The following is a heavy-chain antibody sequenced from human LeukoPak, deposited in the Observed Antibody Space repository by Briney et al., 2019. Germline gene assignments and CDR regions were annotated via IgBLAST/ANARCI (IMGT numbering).Heavy chain of an antibody. CDR3: VKDLDFRADC. CDR1: GFPLSSYW. J-gene: IGHJ4*02. CDR2: INTYGTII. V-gene: IGHV3-74*01. D-gene: IGHD2/OR15-2a*01. Sequence: GGSLRLSCAASGFPLSSYWMHWVRQTPGRGLVWVARINTYGTIIDYADSVQGRFTISRDNAKNTLYLQMNSLRAEDTALYYCVKDLDFRADCWGQGTLVTVSS.